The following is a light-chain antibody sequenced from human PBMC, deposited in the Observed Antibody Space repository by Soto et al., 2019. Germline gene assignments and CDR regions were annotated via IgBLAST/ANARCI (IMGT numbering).Light chain of an antibody. V-gene: IGKV3-20*01. Sequence: EIVLTQSPDTLSLSPGERASLSCRASQSVISNYLAWYQQKPGQAPRLLIYGTSSRATGIPDRFSGSGSGTDFTLTISSLEPEDFAVYYCQQYGSSPCTFGPGTKLEIK. CDR1: QSVISNY. CDR3: QQYGSSPCT. CDR2: GTS. J-gene: IGKJ2*01.